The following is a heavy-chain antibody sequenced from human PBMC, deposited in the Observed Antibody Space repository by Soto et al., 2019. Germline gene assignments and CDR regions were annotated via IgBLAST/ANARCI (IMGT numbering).Heavy chain of an antibody. D-gene: IGHD6-19*01. CDR3: ARERRIAVAGTVGAFDI. CDR1: GFTFSSYG. CDR2: IWYDGSNK. J-gene: IGHJ3*02. Sequence: QVQLVESGGGVVQPGRSLRLSCAASGFTFSSYGMHWVRQAPGKGLEWVAVIWYDGSNKYYADSVKGRFTISRDNSKNTLYLQMNSLRAEDTAVYYCARERRIAVAGTVGAFDIWGQGTMVTVSS. V-gene: IGHV3-33*01.